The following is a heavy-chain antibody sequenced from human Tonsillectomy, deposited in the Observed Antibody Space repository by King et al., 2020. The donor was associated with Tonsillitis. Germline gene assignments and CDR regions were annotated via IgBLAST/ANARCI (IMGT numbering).Heavy chain of an antibody. Sequence: VQLVESGGGLVQPGGSLRLSCAASGFTFSTYAMHWVRQAPGKGLEYVSAIDSNGGSTYYANSVKGRFTISRDNSKNTLYLQMGSLRLEDMAVYYCGRDPRRDDYSNVDPIWFDPWGQGTLVTVSS. CDR3: GRDPRRDDYSNVDPIWFDP. J-gene: IGHJ5*02. CDR1: GFTFSTYA. V-gene: IGHV3-64*01. D-gene: IGHD5-24*01. CDR2: IDSNGGST.